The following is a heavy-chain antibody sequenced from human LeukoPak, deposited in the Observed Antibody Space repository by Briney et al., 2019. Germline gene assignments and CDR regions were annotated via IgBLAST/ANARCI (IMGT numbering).Heavy chain of an antibody. Sequence: SETLSLTCAVYGGSFSGYYWSWIRQPPGKGLEWIGSIYYSGSTYYNPSLKSRVTISVDTSKNQFSLKLSSVTAADTAVYYCARVGFDSSSWYPTPYYMDVWGKGTTVTVSS. CDR1: GGSFSGYY. J-gene: IGHJ6*03. CDR3: ARVGFDSSSWYPTPYYMDV. CDR2: IYYSGST. V-gene: IGHV4-34*01. D-gene: IGHD6-13*01.